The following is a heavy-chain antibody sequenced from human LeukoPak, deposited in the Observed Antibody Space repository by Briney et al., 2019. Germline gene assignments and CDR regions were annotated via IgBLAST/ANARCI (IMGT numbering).Heavy chain of an antibody. D-gene: IGHD3-16*01. V-gene: IGHV6-1*01. CDR3: ASSSLRGSDAFDI. Sequence: SQTLSLTCAISGDSVSNNNAAWNWIWQSPSRGLEWLGRTYYRSKWYTDYAVSVSSRITINPDASKNQFPLQLNSVTPEDTAVYYCASSSLRGSDAFDIWGQGTMVTVSS. CDR2: TYYRSKWYT. J-gene: IGHJ3*02. CDR1: GDSVSNNNAA.